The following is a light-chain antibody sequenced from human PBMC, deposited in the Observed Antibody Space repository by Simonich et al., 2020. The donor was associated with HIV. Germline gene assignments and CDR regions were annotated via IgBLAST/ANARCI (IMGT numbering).Light chain of an antibody. CDR2: ENN. Sequence: NFVLTQPHSVSESPGKTVTISCTRSSGSIASNYVQWYQPRPGSAPTTVIYENNQRPSGVPDRFSGSIDSSSNSASLTISGLKTEDEADYYCQSYDSTNRVFGGGTKLTVL. V-gene: IGLV6-57*03. CDR3: QSYDSTNRV. CDR1: SGSIASNY. J-gene: IGLJ3*02.